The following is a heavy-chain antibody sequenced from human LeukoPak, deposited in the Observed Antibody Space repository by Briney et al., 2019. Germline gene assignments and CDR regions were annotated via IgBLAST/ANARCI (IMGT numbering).Heavy chain of an antibody. J-gene: IGHJ4*02. V-gene: IGHV5-51*01. Sequence: GESLKISCKGSGYRFTSYWIGWVRQMPGKGLEWMGIIYPGDSDTRYSPSFQGQVTISADKSISTAYLQWSSLKASDTAMYYCGRGGYYSGGIFYYNFDYWGQGTLVTVSS. CDR1: GYRFTSYW. D-gene: IGHD2-15*01. CDR2: IYPGDSDT. CDR3: GRGGYYSGGIFYYNFDY.